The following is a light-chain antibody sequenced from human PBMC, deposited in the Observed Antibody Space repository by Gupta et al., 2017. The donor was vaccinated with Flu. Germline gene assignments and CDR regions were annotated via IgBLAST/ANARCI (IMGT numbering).Light chain of an antibody. CDR3: QQKHSTPRT. Sequence: DIEMTHSPSSLSASVGDRITITCRASQHINNYLNWYQQRPGESPKLLIYGATRVHSGVPSRFSGSGSGTKFILAISSLHAADLATYYCQQKHSTPRTFGEGTKLDIK. V-gene: IGKV1-39*01. CDR1: QHINNY. J-gene: IGKJ2*02. CDR2: GAT.